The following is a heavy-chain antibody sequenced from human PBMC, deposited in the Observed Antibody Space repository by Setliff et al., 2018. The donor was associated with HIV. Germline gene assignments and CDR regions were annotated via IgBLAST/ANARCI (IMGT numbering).Heavy chain of an antibody. Sequence: SETLSLTCAVSGYSISSGYYWGWIRQPPGKGLEWIGSISRSGTYYNPSLKSRVTISVDTSKNQFSLKLSSVTAADTAVYYCARHWILVNWFDPWGQGTLVTVS. CDR2: ISRSGT. D-gene: IGHD5-18*01. CDR3: ARHWILVNWFDP. CDR1: GYSISSGYY. V-gene: IGHV4-38-2*01. J-gene: IGHJ5*02.